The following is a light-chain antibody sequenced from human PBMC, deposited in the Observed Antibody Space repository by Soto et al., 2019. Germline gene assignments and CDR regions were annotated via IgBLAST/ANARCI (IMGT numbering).Light chain of an antibody. CDR2: EVN. Sequence: QSALTQPASVSGSPGQSITISCTGTSSDVGGYNYVSWYQQHPGKAPKLIIYEVNKRPSGVPDRFSGSKSGNTASLTVTGLQAEDEADYYCQSYDSSLSALYVLGTGTKVTVL. J-gene: IGLJ1*01. CDR3: QSYDSSLSALYV. V-gene: IGLV2-8*01. CDR1: SSDVGGYNY.